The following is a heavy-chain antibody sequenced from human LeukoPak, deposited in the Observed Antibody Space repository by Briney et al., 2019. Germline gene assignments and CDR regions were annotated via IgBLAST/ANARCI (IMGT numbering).Heavy chain of an antibody. V-gene: IGHV3-21*01. CDR1: GFTFSSNS. J-gene: IGHJ4*02. CDR2: ISSSSSYI. D-gene: IGHD4-17*01. CDR3: ASAVTTKKDY. Sequence: KPGGSLRPSCAASGFTFSSNSMNWVRQAPGKGLEWVTSISSSSSYIYYADSVKGRFTISRDNAKNSLYLQMNSLRAEDTAVYYCASAVTTKKDYWGQGTLVTVSS.